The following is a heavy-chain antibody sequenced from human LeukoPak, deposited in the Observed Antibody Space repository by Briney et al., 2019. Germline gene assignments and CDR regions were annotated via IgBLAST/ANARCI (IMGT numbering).Heavy chain of an antibody. Sequence: GGYLRLSCAASGFTFSDYYMSWIRQAPGKGLEWVSYISSSGNTKYYADSVKGRFTISRDNAKNSLYLQMNSLRAEDTAVYCCARDHCSGGSCYSGYFYDMDVWGQGTTVTVSS. CDR1: GFTFSDYY. CDR2: ISSSGNTK. CDR3: ARDHCSGGSCYSGYFYDMDV. D-gene: IGHD2-15*01. J-gene: IGHJ6*02. V-gene: IGHV3-11*01.